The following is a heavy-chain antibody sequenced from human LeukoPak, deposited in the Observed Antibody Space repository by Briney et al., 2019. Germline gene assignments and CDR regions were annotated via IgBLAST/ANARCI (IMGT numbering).Heavy chain of an antibody. CDR1: GFTFSSYG. V-gene: IGHV3-30*18. J-gene: IGHJ6*02. CDR3: AKGSIPYGMDV. Sequence: QPGGSLRLSCAASGFTFSSYGMHWVRQAPGKGLERVAVISYDGSNKYYADSVKGRFTISRDNSKNTLYLQMNSLRAEDTAVYYCAKGSIPYGMDVWGQGTTVTVSS. D-gene: IGHD2-21*01. CDR2: ISYDGSNK.